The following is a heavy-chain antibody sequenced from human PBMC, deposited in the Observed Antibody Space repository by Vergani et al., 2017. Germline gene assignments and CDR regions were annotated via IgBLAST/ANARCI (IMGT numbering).Heavy chain of an antibody. CDR2: RNPTTGHT. D-gene: IGHD2-8*02. J-gene: IGHJ5*02. CDR1: GYIFKNYY. V-gene: IGHV1-46*02. Sequence: VQLVQSGAEVRKPGASETVSCTASGYIFKNYYIHWLRQAPGQAFEWMGIRNPTTGHTTSAQKFMGRVDMTRDPSTDTSTRTVQMTLSSLRSEDTAVYYCARSIGYXAGATCRAHYFDHWGQGTRVTVSS. CDR3: ARSIGYXAGATCRAHYFDH.